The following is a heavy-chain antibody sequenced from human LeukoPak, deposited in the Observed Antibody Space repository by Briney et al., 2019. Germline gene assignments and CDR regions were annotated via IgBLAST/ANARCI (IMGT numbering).Heavy chain of an antibody. CDR1: GGSISSYY. V-gene: IGHV4-59*01. D-gene: IGHD1-14*01. Sequence: SETLSLTCTVSGGSISSYYWSWIRQPPGKGLEWIGYFSYTGSTNYNPSLRSRVAISHDTSKNQFSLKLTSVTAADTAVYYCARTGRRGYFDFWGRGTLVTVSS. J-gene: IGHJ2*01. CDR2: FSYTGST. CDR3: ARTGRRGYFDF.